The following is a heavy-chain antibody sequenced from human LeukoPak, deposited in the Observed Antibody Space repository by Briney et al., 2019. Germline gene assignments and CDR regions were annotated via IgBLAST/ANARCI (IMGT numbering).Heavy chain of an antibody. CDR2: IYRDGNT. V-gene: IGHV4-4*02. D-gene: IGHD4-17*01. CDR1: GFTFSSYSM. Sequence: GSLRLSCAASGFTFSSYSMNWVRQPPGKGLEWIGEIYRDGNTNYNPSLKSRVTISVDKSKNQFSLKLTSVTAADTAVYYCARNPGSDYPEWWGQGTLVTVSS. CDR3: ARNPGSDYPEW. J-gene: IGHJ4*02.